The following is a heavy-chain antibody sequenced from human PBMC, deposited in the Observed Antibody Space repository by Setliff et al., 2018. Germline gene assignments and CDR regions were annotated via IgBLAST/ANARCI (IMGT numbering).Heavy chain of an antibody. Sequence: SETLSLTCAVYGGSFSSYYWSWIRQPPGKGLEWIGYIYYSGSTNYNPSLKSRVTISVDTSKNQFSLKLSSVTAADTAVYYCAGQLHYYDSSGYPFDYWGQGTLVTVSS. CDR3: AGQLHYYDSSGYPFDY. CDR2: IYYSGST. CDR1: GGSFSSYY. V-gene: IGHV4-59*01. J-gene: IGHJ4*02. D-gene: IGHD3-22*01.